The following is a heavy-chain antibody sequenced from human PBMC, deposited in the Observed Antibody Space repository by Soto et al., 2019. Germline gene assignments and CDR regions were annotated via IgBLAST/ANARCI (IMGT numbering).Heavy chain of an antibody. J-gene: IGHJ4*02. CDR3: AKGSYVAVAGPTELYYFDY. CDR2: ISGSGGST. V-gene: IGHV3-23*01. CDR1: GFTFSSYA. D-gene: IGHD6-19*01. Sequence: EVQLLESGGGLVQPGGSLRLSCAASGFTFSSYAMSWVRQAPGKGLEWVSAISGSGGSTYYADAVKGRFTISRDNSKNPLYLQMNSPRAEDTAVYYCAKGSYVAVAGPTELYYFDYWGQGTLVTVSS.